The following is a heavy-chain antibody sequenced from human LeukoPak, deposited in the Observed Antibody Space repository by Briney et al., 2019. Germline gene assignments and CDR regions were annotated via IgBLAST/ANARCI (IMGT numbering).Heavy chain of an antibody. D-gene: IGHD5-12*01. CDR3: TRCSGYTFCNWFDP. J-gene: IGHJ5*02. Sequence: GGSLRLSCTASGFTFGDYAMSWVRQAPGKGLEWVGFIRSKAYGGTTEYAASVKGRFTISRDDSKSIAYLQMNSLKTEDTAVYYCTRCSGYTFCNWFDPWGQGTLVTVSS. CDR2: IRSKAYGGTT. CDR1: GFTFGDYA. V-gene: IGHV3-49*04.